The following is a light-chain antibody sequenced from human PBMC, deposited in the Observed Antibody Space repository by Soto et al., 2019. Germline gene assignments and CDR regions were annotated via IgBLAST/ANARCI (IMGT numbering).Light chain of an antibody. CDR2: DVS. V-gene: IGLV2-23*02. CDR3: CAYAGSGTYV. Sequence: QSALTQPASVSGSPGQSITISCTGTSSDIGIYNLVSWYQQHPGKAPKFMIYDVSKRPSGISNRFSGSKSGNTASLTISGLQAEDEADYYCCAYAGSGTYVFGAGTKLTVL. J-gene: IGLJ1*01. CDR1: SSDIGIYNL.